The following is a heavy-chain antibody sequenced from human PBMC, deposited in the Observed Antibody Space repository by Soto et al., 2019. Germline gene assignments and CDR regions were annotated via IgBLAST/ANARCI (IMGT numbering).Heavy chain of an antibody. D-gene: IGHD4-17*01. J-gene: IGHJ3*02. CDR2: IWYDGSDK. CDR1: GFTFSNYG. V-gene: IGHV3-33*01. Sequence: GGSLRLSCAAPGFTFSNYGMHWVRQAPGKGLEWVAVIWYDGSDKYYADSVKGRFTISRDNSENILYLQMNSLRAEDTAVFYCARDNGDDGARAFDIWGQGTMVTVSS. CDR3: ARDNGDDGARAFDI.